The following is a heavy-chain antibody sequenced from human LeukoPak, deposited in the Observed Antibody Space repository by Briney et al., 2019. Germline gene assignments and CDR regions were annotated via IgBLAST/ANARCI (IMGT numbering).Heavy chain of an antibody. CDR2: IYSGGST. Sequence: GGSLRLSCAASGFTVSSNYMSWVRQAPGKGLEWVSVIYSGGSTYYADSVKGRFTISRDNSKNTLYLQMNSLRAEDTAVYYCARGGAAAGNPNNWFDPWGQGTLVTVSS. CDR3: ARGGAAAGNPNNWFDP. D-gene: IGHD6-13*01. V-gene: IGHV3-66*01. CDR1: GFTVSSNY. J-gene: IGHJ5*02.